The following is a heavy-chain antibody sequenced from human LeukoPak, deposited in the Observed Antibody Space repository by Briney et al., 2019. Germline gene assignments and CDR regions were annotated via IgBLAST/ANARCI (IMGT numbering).Heavy chain of an antibody. CDR1: GFTFDDYG. J-gene: IGHJ5*02. V-gene: IGHV3-20*04. Sequence: GGSLRLSCAVSGFTFDDYGMSWVRQAPGKGLEWVSGINWNGGSTGYADSVKGRFTISRDNAKNYLYVQMNSLRAEDTALYYCARETAVAGGYWFDPWGQGTLVTVSS. D-gene: IGHD6-19*01. CDR3: ARETAVAGGYWFDP. CDR2: INWNGGST.